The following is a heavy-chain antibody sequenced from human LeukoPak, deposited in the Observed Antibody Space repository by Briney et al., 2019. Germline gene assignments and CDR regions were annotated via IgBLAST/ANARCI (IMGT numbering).Heavy chain of an antibody. CDR1: GGSFSGYY. J-gene: IGHJ1*01. V-gene: IGHV4-34*01. Sequence: TSETLSLTCAVYGGSFSGYYWSWIRQPPGKGLEWIGEINHSGSTNYNPSLKSRVTISVDTSKNQFSLKLSSVTAADTAVYYCASWETGLLWFGELFQHWGQGTLVTVSS. D-gene: IGHD3-10*01. CDR2: INHSGST. CDR3: ASWETGLLWFGELFQH.